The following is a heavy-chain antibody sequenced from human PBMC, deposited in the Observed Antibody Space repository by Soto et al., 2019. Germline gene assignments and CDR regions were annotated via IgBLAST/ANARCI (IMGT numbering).Heavy chain of an antibody. CDR1: GFTFSYYW. CDR3: ARGDRGAFDI. J-gene: IGHJ3*02. V-gene: IGHV3-74*01. Sequence: EVQLVESGGGLVQPGESLRLSCAASGFTFSYYWMHWVRQAPGKGLVWVSRIHSDGSSTTYADSVKGRFTISRDNARNTVYLQMNSLRVEDTDVYDCARGDRGAFDIWGQGTVVTVSS. CDR2: IHSDGSST. D-gene: IGHD1-26*01.